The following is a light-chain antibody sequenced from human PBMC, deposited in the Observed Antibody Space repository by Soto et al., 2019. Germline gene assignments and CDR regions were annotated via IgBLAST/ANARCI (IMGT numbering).Light chain of an antibody. J-gene: IGKJ1*01. V-gene: IGKV3-15*01. CDR2: GTS. CDR3: QQYNNWPQT. CDR1: QSVSIN. Sequence: EIVMTQSPDTLSVSPGERATLSCRASQSVSINLAWYQQKPGQAPRLLIYGTSTRANGIPARFSGSGSGTEFTLTISSLQSGDFAVYYCQQYNNWPQTFGQGTKVDIK.